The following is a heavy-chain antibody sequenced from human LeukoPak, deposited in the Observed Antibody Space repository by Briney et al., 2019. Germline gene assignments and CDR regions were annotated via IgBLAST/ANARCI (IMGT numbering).Heavy chain of an antibody. CDR1: GGSISSYY. CDR2: IYYSGST. D-gene: IGHD5-24*01. Sequence: SETLSLTCTVSGGSISSYYWSWIRQPPGKGLEWIGYIYYSGSTNCNPSLKSRVTISVDTSKNQFSLKLSSVTAADTAVYYCARAVVGVEMATILDYWGQGTLVTVSS. J-gene: IGHJ4*02. CDR3: ARAVVGVEMATILDY. V-gene: IGHV4-59*01.